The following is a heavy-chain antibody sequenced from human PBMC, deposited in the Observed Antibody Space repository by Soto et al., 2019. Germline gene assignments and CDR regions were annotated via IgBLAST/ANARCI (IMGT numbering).Heavy chain of an antibody. V-gene: IGHV4-39*01. Sequence: SETLSLSCTVSGGSISSSSYYWGWIRQPPGKGLEWIGSIYYSGSTYYNPSLKSRVTISVDTSKNQFSLKLSSVTAADTAVYYCARHKGSSRWYEIDNWFDPWGQGTLVTVSS. CDR3: ARHKGSSRWYEIDNWFDP. D-gene: IGHD6-13*01. J-gene: IGHJ5*02. CDR2: IYYSGST. CDR1: GGSISSSSYY.